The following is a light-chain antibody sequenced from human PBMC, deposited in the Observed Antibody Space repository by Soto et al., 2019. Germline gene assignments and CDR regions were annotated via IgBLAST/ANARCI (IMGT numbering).Light chain of an antibody. CDR1: SSDVGGYNY. J-gene: IGLJ2*01. CDR3: SSYGGGNNLL. Sequence: QSALTLPPSASGSPGQSVTISCTGTSSDVGGYNYVSWYQQHPGKAPKLMIYEVTKRPSGVPDRFSGSKSANTASLTVSGLQAEDEADYYCSSYGGGNNLLFGGGTKLTVL. CDR2: EVT. V-gene: IGLV2-8*01.